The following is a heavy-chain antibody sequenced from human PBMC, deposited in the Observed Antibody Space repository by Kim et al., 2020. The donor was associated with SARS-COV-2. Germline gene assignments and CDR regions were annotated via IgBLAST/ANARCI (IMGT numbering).Heavy chain of an antibody. J-gene: IGHJ6*02. V-gene: IGHV3-23*01. CDR3: AKRSQGRFTVTTFHYYGMDV. Sequence: GGSLRLSCAASGFTFSSYAMSWVRQAPGKGLEWVSAISGSGGSTYYADSVKGRFTISRDNSKNTLYLQMNSLRAEDTAVYYCAKRSQGRFTVTTFHYYGMDVWGQGTTVTVSS. D-gene: IGHD4-17*01. CDR1: GFTFSSYA. CDR2: ISGSGGST.